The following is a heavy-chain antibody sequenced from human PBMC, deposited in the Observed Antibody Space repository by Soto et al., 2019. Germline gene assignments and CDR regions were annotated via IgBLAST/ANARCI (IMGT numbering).Heavy chain of an antibody. Sequence: QVQLVQSGAEVKKPGALVKVSCKASGYTFTSYGFSWVRQAPGQGLEWVGWISAYNGNTNYAQMLQGRVAMTTDTPTSTAYMELRSLRSADTAVYYCARTLAPYSDFWSGPQEVADVWGKGTTVTPSS. J-gene: IGHJ6*04. D-gene: IGHD3-3*01. CDR3: ARTLAPYSDFWSGPQEVADV. CDR2: ISAYNGNT. CDR1: GYTFTSYG. V-gene: IGHV1-18*01.